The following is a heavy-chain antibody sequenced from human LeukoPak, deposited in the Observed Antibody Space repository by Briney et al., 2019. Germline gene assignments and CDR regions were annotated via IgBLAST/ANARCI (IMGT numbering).Heavy chain of an antibody. J-gene: IGHJ4*02. CDR3: AREGHTTGWPPFDF. CDR1: GFSSSSYE. Sequence: GGSLRLSCAASGFSSSSYEMSWVRQAPGKGLEWVSHSNRRGSTTYYADSVRGRFTISRDNAKNSLYLQMNSLRAEDTAVYYCAREGHTTGWPPFDFWGQGTLVTVSS. D-gene: IGHD2/OR15-2a*01. V-gene: IGHV3-48*03. CDR2: SNRRGSTT.